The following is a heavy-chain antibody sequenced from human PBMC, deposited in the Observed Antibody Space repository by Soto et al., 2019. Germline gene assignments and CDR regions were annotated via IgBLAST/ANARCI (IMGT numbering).Heavy chain of an antibody. J-gene: IGHJ6*02. D-gene: IGHD4-17*01. V-gene: IGHV4-30-2*01. CDR3: ARAHYGDYGYGMDV. CDR2: IYHSGST. CDR1: GGSISSGGYS. Sequence: QLQLQESGSGLVKPSQTLSLTCAVSGGSISSGGYSWSWIRQPPGKGLEWIGYIYHSGSTYYNPSHXXXVXXSVDRSKNQFSLKLSSVTAADTAVYYCARAHYGDYGYGMDVWGQGTTVTVSS.